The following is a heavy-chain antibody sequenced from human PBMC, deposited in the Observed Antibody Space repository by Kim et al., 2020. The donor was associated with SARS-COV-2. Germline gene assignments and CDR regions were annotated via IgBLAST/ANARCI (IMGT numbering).Heavy chain of an antibody. CDR3: AGLGEMATTDAFDV. J-gene: IGHJ3*01. D-gene: IGHD3-10*01. V-gene: IGHV4-59*08. Sequence: NPSLKSRVTISVDTSKKQFTLKLDSVTAADTAVYFCAGLGEMATTDAFDVWGQGTMVTVSS.